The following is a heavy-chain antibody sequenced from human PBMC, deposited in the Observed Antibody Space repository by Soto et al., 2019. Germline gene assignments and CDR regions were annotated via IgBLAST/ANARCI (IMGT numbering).Heavy chain of an antibody. Sequence: GGSLRLSCAASGFTFSSYAMHWVRQAPGKGLEWVAVISYDGSNKYYADSVKGRFTISRDNSKNTLYLQMNSLRAEDTAVYYCARDSYYYDSSGYYHPTTFDYWGQGTLVTVSS. D-gene: IGHD3-22*01. CDR2: ISYDGSNK. CDR1: GFTFSSYA. J-gene: IGHJ4*02. V-gene: IGHV3-30-3*01. CDR3: ARDSYYYDSSGYYHPTTFDY.